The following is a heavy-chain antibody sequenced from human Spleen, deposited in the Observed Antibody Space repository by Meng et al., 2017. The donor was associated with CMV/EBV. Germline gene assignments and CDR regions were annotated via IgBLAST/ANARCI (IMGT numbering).Heavy chain of an antibody. V-gene: IGHV4-39*07. CDR3: ARGGMTTVTDGHFFVVY. J-gene: IGHJ4*02. Sequence: LRLSCTVSSGSISSSSYYWGWIRQPPGKGLEWIGSISYSGSTYYNPSLKSRVTISVDTSKNQFSLKLSSVTAADTAVYYCARGGMTTVTDGHFFVVYWGQGTLVTVSS. CDR1: SGSISSSSYY. CDR2: ISYSGST. D-gene: IGHD4-17*01.